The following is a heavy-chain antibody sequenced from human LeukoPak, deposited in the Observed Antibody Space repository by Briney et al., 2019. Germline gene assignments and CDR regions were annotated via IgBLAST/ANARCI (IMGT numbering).Heavy chain of an antibody. CDR2: INHSGST. V-gene: IGHV4-34*01. Sequence: PSETLSLTCAAYGGSFSGYYWSWIRQPPGKGLEWFGEINHSGSTNYNPSLKSRVTISVDTSKNQFSLKLSSVTAADTAVYYCARVPRGGVDYWGQGTLVTVSS. J-gene: IGHJ4*02. CDR1: GGSFSGYY. D-gene: IGHD3-10*01. CDR3: ARVPRGGVDY.